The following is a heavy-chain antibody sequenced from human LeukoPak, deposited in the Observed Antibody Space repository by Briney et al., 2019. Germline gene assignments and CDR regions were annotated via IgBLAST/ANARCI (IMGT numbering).Heavy chain of an antibody. Sequence: GGSLRLSCAASGFSFSSYGMNWVRQAPGKGLEWVSAISSSNIYIYYADSVKGRFTISRDNAKNSLYLQMNNVRSEDAARYYCAKAPATSCRGAFCYPLDSWGQGTLVTVSS. J-gene: IGHJ4*02. CDR3: AKAPATSCRGAFCYPLDS. D-gene: IGHD2-15*01. V-gene: IGHV3-21*04. CDR1: GFSFSSYG. CDR2: ISSSNIYI.